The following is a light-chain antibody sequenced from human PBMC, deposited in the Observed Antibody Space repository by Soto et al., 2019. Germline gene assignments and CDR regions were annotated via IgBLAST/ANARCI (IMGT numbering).Light chain of an antibody. V-gene: IGKV3-15*01. CDR2: GAS. CDR3: QQYHNWPPIA. CDR1: QSVSSY. J-gene: IGKJ5*01. Sequence: EIVLTQSPATLSLSPGERATLSCRASQSVSSYLAWYQQKPGQAPRLLMYGASTRATGIPARFSGSGSGTEFTLTISSLQSEDFAVYYCQQYHNWPPIAFGQGTRLEIK.